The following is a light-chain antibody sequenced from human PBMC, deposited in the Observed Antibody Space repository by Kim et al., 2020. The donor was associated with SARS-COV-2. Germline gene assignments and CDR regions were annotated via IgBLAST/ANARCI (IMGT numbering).Light chain of an antibody. Sequence: GQSITISCTGTSSDVGGYNYVSWYQQHPGKAPKLMIYDVSNRPSGVSNRLSGSKSGNTASLTISGLQAEDEADYYCSSYTSSNTYVFGPGTKVTVL. CDR2: DVS. J-gene: IGLJ1*01. CDR1: SSDVGGYNY. V-gene: IGLV2-14*03. CDR3: SSYTSSNTYV.